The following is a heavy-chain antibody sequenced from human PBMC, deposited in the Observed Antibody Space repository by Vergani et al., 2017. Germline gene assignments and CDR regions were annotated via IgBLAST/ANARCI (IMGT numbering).Heavy chain of an antibody. CDR2: IYYTGST. CDR1: GGSIRTVNYY. Sequence: QVQLRESGPGLVKPQQTLSLTCSVSGGSIRTVNYYWNWIRQTPGNGLEWIGNIYYTGSTNYNPSLKGRVSISLNMSKNYFSLWLNSVTAADTGSYYCATDGFSGSASVFDPWGQGTLVTVSS. V-gene: IGHV4-30-4*08. CDR3: ATDGFSGSASVFDP. J-gene: IGHJ5*02. D-gene: IGHD3-10*01.